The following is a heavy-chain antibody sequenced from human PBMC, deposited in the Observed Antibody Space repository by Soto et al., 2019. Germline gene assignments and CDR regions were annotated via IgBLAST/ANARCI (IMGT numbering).Heavy chain of an antibody. Sequence: GVSLRLSRAGSGFIFGNYVMSWVRQAPGKGLEWVSSISDSGGTSYYADSVKGRFTISRDNSKNTLYLQMNSLRAEDTAIYYCAKRPRALLTFDYWGQGTLVTVSS. J-gene: IGHJ4*02. CDR3: AKRPRALLTFDY. D-gene: IGHD1-26*01. V-gene: IGHV3-23*01. CDR1: GFIFGNYV. CDR2: ISDSGGTS.